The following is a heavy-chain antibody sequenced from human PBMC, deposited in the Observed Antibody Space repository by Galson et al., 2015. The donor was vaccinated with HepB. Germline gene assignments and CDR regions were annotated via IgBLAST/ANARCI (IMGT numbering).Heavy chain of an antibody. CDR3: ARSPLRFLDWLPYYDYYYMDV. D-gene: IGHD3-3*01. J-gene: IGHJ6*03. V-gene: IGHV7-4-1*02. Sequence: SVKVSCKASGYTFTDYVVNWVRQAPGQGLEWMGWMNTNTGKPTYAPGFAGRFVFSLDTSVTTAYLQISSLETDDTAVYYCARSPLRFLDWLPYYDYYYMDVWGEGTTVNVSS. CDR2: MNTNTGKP. CDR1: GYTFTDYV.